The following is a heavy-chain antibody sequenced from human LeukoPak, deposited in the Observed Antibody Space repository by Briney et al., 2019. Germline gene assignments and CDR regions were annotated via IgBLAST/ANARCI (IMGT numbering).Heavy chain of an antibody. D-gene: IGHD6-19*01. CDR1: GGSISSSSYY. Sequence: SETLSLTCTVSGGSISSSSYYWGWIRQPPGKGLEWIGSIYYSGSTYYNPSLKSRVTISVDTSKNQFSLKLSSVTAADTAVYYCARRTYSSGSDLDYWGQGTLVTVSS. CDR3: ARRTYSSGSDLDY. J-gene: IGHJ4*02. V-gene: IGHV4-39*07. CDR2: IYYSGST.